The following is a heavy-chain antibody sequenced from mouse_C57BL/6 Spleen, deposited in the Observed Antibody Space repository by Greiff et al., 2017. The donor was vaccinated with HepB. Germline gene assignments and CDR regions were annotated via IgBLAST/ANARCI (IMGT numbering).Heavy chain of an antibody. Sequence: QVQLQQSGAELVKPGASVKLSCKASGYTFTSYWMQWVKQRPGQGLEWIGEIDPSDSYTNYNQKFKGKATLTVDTSSSTAYMQLSSLTSEDSAVYYCARGLRLGDYAMDYWGQGTSVTVSS. V-gene: IGHV1-50*01. CDR1: GYTFTSYW. D-gene: IGHD3-2*02. CDR3: ARGLRLGDYAMDY. J-gene: IGHJ4*01. CDR2: IDPSDSYT.